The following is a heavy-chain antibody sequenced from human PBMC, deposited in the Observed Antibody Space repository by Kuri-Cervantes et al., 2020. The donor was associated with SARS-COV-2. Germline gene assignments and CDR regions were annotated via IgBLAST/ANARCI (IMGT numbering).Heavy chain of an antibody. V-gene: IGHV4-39*01. CDR1: GGSISSSSYY. J-gene: IGHJ4*02. D-gene: IGHD6-6*01. CDR2: IYYSGST. CDR3: AGREMAARRLFDY. Sequence: GSLRLSCTVSGGSISSSSYYWGWIRQPPGKGLEWIGSIYYSGSTYYNPSLKSRVTISVDTSKNQFSLKLSSVTAADTAVYYCAGREMAARRLFDYWGQGTLVTVSS.